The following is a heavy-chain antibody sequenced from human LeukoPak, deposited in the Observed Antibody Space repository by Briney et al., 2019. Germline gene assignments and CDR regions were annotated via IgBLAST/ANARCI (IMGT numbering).Heavy chain of an antibody. CDR1: GITLGGYA. CDR2: LSGSGGTA. Sequence: GGSLRLSCATSGITLGGYAMRWVRQAPGKGLEWVSALSGSGGTASYADSVKGRFTISRDNSKNTLYLQMNSLRAEDTAVYYCAGVDSSSAFDPWGQGTLVTVSS. J-gene: IGHJ5*02. CDR3: AGVDSSSAFDP. D-gene: IGHD6-13*01. V-gene: IGHV3-23*01.